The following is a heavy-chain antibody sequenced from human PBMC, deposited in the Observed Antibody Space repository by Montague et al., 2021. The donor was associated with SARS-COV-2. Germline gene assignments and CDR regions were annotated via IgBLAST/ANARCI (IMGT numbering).Heavy chain of an antibody. J-gene: IGHJ4*02. CDR1: AGSISSNY. V-gene: IGHV4-59*01. CDR3: ARGALTGGNYEFWRGYYTSPLDY. D-gene: IGHD3-3*01. Sequence: SETLSLTCTVSAGSISSNYFNWIRQPPGKGLEWIGYIYHGGSTDTNYNPSLKSRVTISVDTSKSQFTLSLISVTAADTAVYFCARGALTGGNYEFWRGYYTSPLDYWSQGTLVTVSS. CDR2: IYHGGST.